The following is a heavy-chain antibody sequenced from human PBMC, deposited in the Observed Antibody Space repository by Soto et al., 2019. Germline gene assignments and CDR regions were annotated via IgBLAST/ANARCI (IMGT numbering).Heavy chain of an antibody. Sequence: QVQLVQSGPEVRMPGASVKVSCKTSGYTFTAYGLAWLRQAPGQMPEWMGWVSTNDDRTNYAQKFQGRVTMTTDRSTTTTSMELRSLRADDTAVFYCARELNTESSAYYSFAFWGQGTLVTVSS. V-gene: IGHV1-18*01. CDR2: VSTNDDRT. D-gene: IGHD3-22*01. CDR1: GYTFTAYG. CDR3: ARELNTESSAYYSFAF. J-gene: IGHJ4*02.